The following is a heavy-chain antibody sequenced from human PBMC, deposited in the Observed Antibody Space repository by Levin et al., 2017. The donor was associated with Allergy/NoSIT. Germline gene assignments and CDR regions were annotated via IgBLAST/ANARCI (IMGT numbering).Heavy chain of an antibody. CDR2: TFSSNSDT. J-gene: IGHJ2*01. CDR1: GITFSSSA. Sequence: GGSLRLSCAASGITFSSSALTWLRQAPGKGLEWVASTFSSNSDTHYADSVKGRFTLSRDNSKNTLYLQMTGLRAENTALYYCAKVTPYCHFDLWGRGTLVTVSS. CDR3: AKVTPYCHFDL. D-gene: IGHD2-21*02. V-gene: IGHV3-23*01.